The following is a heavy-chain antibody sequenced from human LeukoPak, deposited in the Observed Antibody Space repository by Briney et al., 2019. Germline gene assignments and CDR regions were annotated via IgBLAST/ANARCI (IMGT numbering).Heavy chain of an antibody. V-gene: IGHV3-30*01. J-gene: IGHJ4*02. CDR3: ARDRGYFSGGSCSPYFDY. CDR2: ISYDGSNK. CDR1: GLTFSSYA. Sequence: GGSLRLSCAASGLTFSSYAMHWVRQAPGKGLEWLAVISYDGSNKYYADSVKGRFTIPRDNSKNTLYLQMNSLRAEDTAVYYCARDRGYFSGGSCSPYFDYWGQGTLVTVSS. D-gene: IGHD2-15*01.